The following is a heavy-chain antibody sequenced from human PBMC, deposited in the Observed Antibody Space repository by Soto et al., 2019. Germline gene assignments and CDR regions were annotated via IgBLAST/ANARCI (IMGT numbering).Heavy chain of an antibody. Sequence: SETLSLTCNVSGGSVSSVKYFWSWIRQPPGKGLEWIAYIYFNGNTNYNPSLKRRVTISIDTSKKQISLNLTSVTDADTAVYYCASVTFGGVVLAHWGQGTLVTVSS. J-gene: IGHJ4*02. V-gene: IGHV4-61*01. D-gene: IGHD3-16*01. CDR3: ASVTFGGVVLAH. CDR1: GGSVSSVKYF. CDR2: IYFNGNT.